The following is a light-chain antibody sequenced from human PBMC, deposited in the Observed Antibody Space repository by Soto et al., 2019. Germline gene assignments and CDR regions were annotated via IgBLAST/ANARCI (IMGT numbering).Light chain of an antibody. CDR3: QQYNTYPYT. J-gene: IGKJ2*01. CDR2: DAS. V-gene: IGKV1-5*01. Sequence: DIQMTQSPSTLSASVGDRVTVTCRASQSISSWLAWYQQKPGKAPMVMIYDASSLGSGVPSRFSGSGSETEFTLTISSLQPDDFATYFCQQYNTYPYTFGQGTRLEIK. CDR1: QSISSW.